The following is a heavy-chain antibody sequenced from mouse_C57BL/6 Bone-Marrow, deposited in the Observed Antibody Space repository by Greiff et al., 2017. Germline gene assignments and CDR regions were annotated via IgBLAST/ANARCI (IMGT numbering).Heavy chain of an antibody. J-gene: IGHJ3*01. Sequence: EVKLVESGPGLVKPSQSLSLTCSVTGYSITSGYYWNWIRQFPGNKLEWMGYISYDGSNNYNPSLKNRISITRDTSKNQFFLKLNSVTTEDTATYYCARDPLYDGDEAYWGQGTLVTVSA. CDR1: GYSITSGYY. CDR3: ARDPLYDGDEAY. CDR2: ISYDGSN. V-gene: IGHV3-6*01. D-gene: IGHD2-3*01.